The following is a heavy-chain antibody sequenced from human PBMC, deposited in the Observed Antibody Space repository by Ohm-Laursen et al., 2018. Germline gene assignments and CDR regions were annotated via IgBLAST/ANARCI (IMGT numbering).Heavy chain of an antibody. J-gene: IGHJ3*02. CDR3: ARGGDIVVVAHAFDI. Sequence: SLRLSCTASGFSFSNFWMTWVRQAPGKGLEWVAHINQGGSDKYSVGSVRGRFTISRDNAKNSLYLQMNSLRAEDTAVYYCARGGDIVVVAHAFDIWGQGTMVTVSS. CDR1: GFSFSNFW. V-gene: IGHV3-7*01. D-gene: IGHD2-15*01. CDR2: INQGGSDK.